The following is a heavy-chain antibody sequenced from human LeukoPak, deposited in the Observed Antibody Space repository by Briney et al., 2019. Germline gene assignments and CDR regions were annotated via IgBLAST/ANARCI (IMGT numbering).Heavy chain of an antibody. CDR2: IQLKNDDWTA. CDR1: GFTFSQFF. D-gene: IGHD7-27*01. J-gene: IGHJ4*02. Sequence: PGGSVRLSCAASGFTFSQFFMSWVRQAPGKGLEWVGRIQLKNDDWTADYAAPVQGRFTISRDDSLSMLYLQMNNLTPGDTGVYYCTIENWGRGDYWGQGTWSPSPQ. CDR3: TIENWGRGDY. V-gene: IGHV3-15*01.